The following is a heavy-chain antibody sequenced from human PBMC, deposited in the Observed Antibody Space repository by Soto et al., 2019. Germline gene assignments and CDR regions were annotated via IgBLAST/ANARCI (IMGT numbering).Heavy chain of an antibody. J-gene: IGHJ6*02. D-gene: IGHD3-22*01. CDR1: GFTFNTYS. CDR2: ISSSSSYI. Sequence: EVPLVESGGGLVKPGGSLRLSCTASGFTFNTYSMNWVRQAPGKELEWVSSISSSSSYIYYADSVKGRFAISRDNAKNSVYLQMNSLRAEDTAVYYCARGHDPFSSGYPYYYYYGMDVWGQGTTVTVSS. V-gene: IGHV3-21*01. CDR3: ARGHDPFSSGYPYYYYYGMDV.